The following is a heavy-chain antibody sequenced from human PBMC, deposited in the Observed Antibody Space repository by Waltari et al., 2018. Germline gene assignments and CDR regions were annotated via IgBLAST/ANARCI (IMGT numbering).Heavy chain of an antibody. CDR2: IIPIFGTA. Sequence: QVQLVQSGAEVKKPGSSVKVSCKASGGTFSSYAISWVRQAPGQGLEWMGGIIPIFGTANYAQKFQGRVTITADESTSTAYMELSSLRSEDTAVYYCARDVESSSPNYYYYYMDVWGKGTTVTISS. J-gene: IGHJ6*03. D-gene: IGHD6-6*01. V-gene: IGHV1-69*12. CDR1: GGTFSSYA. CDR3: ARDVESSSPNYYYYYMDV.